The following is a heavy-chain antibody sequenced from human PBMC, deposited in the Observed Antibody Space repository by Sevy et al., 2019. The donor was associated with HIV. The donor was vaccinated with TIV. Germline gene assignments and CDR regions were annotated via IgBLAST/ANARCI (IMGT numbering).Heavy chain of an antibody. CDR3: TTTRPEYDYIWGSYRDPWFDP. CDR1: GFTFSNAW. V-gene: IGHV3-15*01. J-gene: IGHJ5*02. D-gene: IGHD3-16*02. Sequence: GGSLRLSCAASGFTFSNAWMSWVRQAPGKGLEWVGRIKSKTDGGTTDYAAPVKGRFTISRDDSKNTLYLQMNSLKTGDTAVYYCTTTRPEYDYIWGSYRDPWFDPWGQGTLVTVSS. CDR2: IKSKTDGGTT.